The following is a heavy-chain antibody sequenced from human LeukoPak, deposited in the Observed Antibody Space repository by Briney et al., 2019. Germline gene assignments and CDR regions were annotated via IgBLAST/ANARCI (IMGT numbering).Heavy chain of an antibody. CDR2: ISYDGSNQ. Sequence: PGGSLRLSCAASGFTFNNYNMHWVRQAPGKGLEWVAVISYDGSNQDYADSVKARFTISRHNSKNTLYLQMNSLRADDTAVYYCASGNGDYAIHPDYWGQGTLVTVSS. J-gene: IGHJ4*02. D-gene: IGHD4-17*01. V-gene: IGHV3-30*03. CDR1: GFTFNNYN. CDR3: ASGNGDYAIHPDY.